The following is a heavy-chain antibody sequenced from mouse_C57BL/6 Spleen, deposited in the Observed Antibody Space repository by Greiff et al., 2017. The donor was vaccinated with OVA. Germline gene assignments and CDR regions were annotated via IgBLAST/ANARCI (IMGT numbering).Heavy chain of an antibody. CDR2: ISDGGSYT. J-gene: IGHJ2*01. D-gene: IGHD3-2*02. CDR1: GFTFSSYA. CDR3: AREKRDSSGSFDY. Sequence: EVQWVESGGGLVKPGGSLKLSCAASGFTFSSYAMSWVRQTPEKRLEWVATISDGGSYTYYPDNVKGRFTISRDNAKNNLYLQMSHLKSEDTAMYYCAREKRDSSGSFDYWGQGTTLTVSS. V-gene: IGHV5-4*01.